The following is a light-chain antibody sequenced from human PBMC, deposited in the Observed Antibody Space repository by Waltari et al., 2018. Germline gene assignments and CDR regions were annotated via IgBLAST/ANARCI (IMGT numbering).Light chain of an antibody. CDR2: GAS. J-gene: IGKJ4*01. CDR3: QQYGDSPLT. V-gene: IGKV3-20*01. CDR1: QSVRSTY. Sequence: EIVLTQSPGTLSLSQGERATLSCRASQSVRSTYLAWYQQKPGQAPRLLLYGASNRATGIPDRFSGSGSGTDFILTISRLEPEDFAVYFCQQYGDSPLTSGGGTKVEIK.